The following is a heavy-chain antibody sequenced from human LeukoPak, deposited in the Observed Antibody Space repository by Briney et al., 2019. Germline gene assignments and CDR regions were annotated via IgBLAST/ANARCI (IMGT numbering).Heavy chain of an antibody. J-gene: IGHJ4*02. CDR1: GFTFSSYG. D-gene: IGHD6-19*01. Sequence: GGSLRLSCAASGFTFSSYGMHWVRQAPGKGLEWVAVISYDGSNKYYADSVKGRFTISRDNSKNTLYLQMNSLRAEDTAVYYCARDLHPNGWSDFDYWGQGTLVTVSS. CDR2: ISYDGSNK. CDR3: ARDLHPNGWSDFDY. V-gene: IGHV3-30*03.